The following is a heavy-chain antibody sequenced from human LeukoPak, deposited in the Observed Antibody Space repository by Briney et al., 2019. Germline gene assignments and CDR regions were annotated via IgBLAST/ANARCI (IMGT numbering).Heavy chain of an antibody. J-gene: IGHJ2*01. CDR3: ARDRIARSTTGTTTAPRYFDL. V-gene: IGHV4-59*01. Sequence: PSETLSLTCTVSGGSISSYYWSWIRQPPGKGLERIGYIYYSGSTNYNPSLKSRVTISVDTSKNQFSLKLSSVTAADTAVYYCARDRIARSTTGTTTAPRYFDLWGRGTLVTVSS. CDR2: IYYSGST. D-gene: IGHD1-1*01. CDR1: GGSISSYY.